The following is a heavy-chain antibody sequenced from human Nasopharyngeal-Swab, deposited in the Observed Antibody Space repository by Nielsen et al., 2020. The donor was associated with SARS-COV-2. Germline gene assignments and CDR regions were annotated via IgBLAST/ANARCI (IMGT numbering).Heavy chain of an antibody. CDR2: ISSNGGST. D-gene: IGHD2-8*01. Sequence: GESLNISFSASGFTFSSYAMHWVRQAPGKGLEYVSAISSNGGSTYYADSVKGRFTISRDNSKNMLYLQMSSVRAEDTAVYYCVADGDIVLMVLDYWGQGTLVTVSS. J-gene: IGHJ4*02. CDR3: VADGDIVLMVLDY. V-gene: IGHV3-64D*06. CDR1: GFTFSSYA.